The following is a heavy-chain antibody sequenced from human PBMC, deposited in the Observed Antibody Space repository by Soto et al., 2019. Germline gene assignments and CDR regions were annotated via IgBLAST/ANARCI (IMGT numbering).Heavy chain of an antibody. J-gene: IGHJ3*02. CDR3: ARGSSGWYKDAFDI. CDR1: GFTFSSYA. D-gene: IGHD6-19*01. CDR2: ISYDGSNK. V-gene: IGHV3-30-3*01. Sequence: QVQLVESGGGVVQPGRSLRLSCAASGFTFSSYAMHWVRQAPGKGLEWVAVISYDGSNKYYADSVKGRFTISRDNSKNTLYLQMNSLRAEDTAVYYCARGSSGWYKDAFDIWGQGTMVIVSS.